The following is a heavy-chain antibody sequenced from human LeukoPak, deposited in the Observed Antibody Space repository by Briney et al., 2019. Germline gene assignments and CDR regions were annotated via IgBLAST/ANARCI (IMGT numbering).Heavy chain of an antibody. Sequence: ASVKVSCKASGGTFSSYAISWVRQAPGQGLEWMGRTIPIFGTANYAQKFQGRVTITTDESTSTAYMELSSLRSEDTAVYYCARAGLRSDYYDSSGYYWDYWGQGTLVTVSS. CDR2: TIPIFGTA. J-gene: IGHJ4*02. V-gene: IGHV1-69*05. CDR3: ARAGLRSDYYDSSGYYWDY. CDR1: GGTFSSYA. D-gene: IGHD3-22*01.